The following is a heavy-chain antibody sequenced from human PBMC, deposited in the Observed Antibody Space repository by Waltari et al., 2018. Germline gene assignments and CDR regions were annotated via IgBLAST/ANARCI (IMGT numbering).Heavy chain of an antibody. V-gene: IGHV4-39*07. Sequence: QLQLQESGPGLVKPSETLSLTCTVSGGSISSSSYYWGWIRQPPGKGLEWIGSIYYSGSTYYHPSLKSRVTISVDTSKNQFSLKLSSVTAADTAVYYCARDPTTWGGYDYWGQGTLVTVSS. CDR1: GGSISSSSYY. CDR3: ARDPTTWGGYDY. CDR2: IYYSGST. D-gene: IGHD3-16*01. J-gene: IGHJ4*02.